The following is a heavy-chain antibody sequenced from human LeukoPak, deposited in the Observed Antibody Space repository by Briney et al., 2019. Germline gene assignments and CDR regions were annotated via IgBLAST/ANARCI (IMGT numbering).Heavy chain of an antibody. V-gene: IGHV4-34*01. J-gene: IGHJ4*02. CDR3: ARDRPLGY. Sequence: SETLSLTCAVYGGSFSGYYWSWIRQPPGKGLEWIGEINHSGSTNYNPSLKSRVTISVDTSKNQFSLKLSSVTAADTAVYYCARDRPLGYWGQGTLVTVSS. D-gene: IGHD6-6*01. CDR1: GGSFSGYY. CDR2: INHSGST.